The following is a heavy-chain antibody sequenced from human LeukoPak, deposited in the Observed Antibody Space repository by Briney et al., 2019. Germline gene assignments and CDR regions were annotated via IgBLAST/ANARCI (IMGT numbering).Heavy chain of an antibody. J-gene: IGHJ4*02. CDR2: ISRSGDGT. V-gene: IGHV3-23*01. D-gene: IGHD3-22*01. CDR3: ARLPTFYYDSSGYHYDY. CDR1: GFTFSNYA. Sequence: GGSLRLSCVGSGFTFSNYAMTWVRQGRGQGLEWVSTISRSGDGTFYADSVKGRFTVSRDNSKNTLYLQMDNLRAEDTGVYFCARLPTFYYDSSGYHYDYWGQGTLVTVSS.